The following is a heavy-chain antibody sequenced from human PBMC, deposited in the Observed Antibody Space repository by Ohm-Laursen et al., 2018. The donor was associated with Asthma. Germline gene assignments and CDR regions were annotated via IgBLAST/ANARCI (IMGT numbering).Heavy chain of an antibody. J-gene: IGHJ4*02. CDR2: ISFAGSNK. CDR3: APGPELPVDY. CDR1: GLTFSSYW. V-gene: IGHV3-30*03. D-gene: IGHD1-7*01. Sequence: SLRLSCAASGLTFSSYWMHWVRQAPGKGLEWVAVISFAGSNKYYADSVKGRFTISRDNSKNTLYLQMNSLRAEDTAVYYCAPGPELPVDYWGQGTLVTVSS.